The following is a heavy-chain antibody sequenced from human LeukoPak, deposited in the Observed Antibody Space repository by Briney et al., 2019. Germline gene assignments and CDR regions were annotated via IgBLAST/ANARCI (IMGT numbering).Heavy chain of an antibody. CDR3: ARDLNGVVPASYYYYMDV. D-gene: IGHD2-2*01. CDR1: GYTFTSYG. Sequence: ASVKVSCKASGYTFTSYGISWVRQAPGQGLEWMGWISAYNGNTNYAQKLQGRVTMTTDTSTSTAYMELRSLRSDDTAVYYCARDLNGVVPASYYYYMDVWGKGTTVTVSS. V-gene: IGHV1-18*01. J-gene: IGHJ6*03. CDR2: ISAYNGNT.